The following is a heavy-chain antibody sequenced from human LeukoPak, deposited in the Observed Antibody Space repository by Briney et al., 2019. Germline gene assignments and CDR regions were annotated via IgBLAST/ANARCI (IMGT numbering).Heavy chain of an antibody. CDR3: ANGGSFDP. D-gene: IGHD4-23*01. CDR2: ICYDGSNK. Sequence: GGSLRLSCAASGFTFSSYGMHWVRQAPGKGLEWVAVICYDGSNKYYADSVKGRFTISRDNSKNTLYLQMNSLRAEDTAVYYCANGGSFDPWGQGTLVTVSS. CDR1: GFTFSSYG. J-gene: IGHJ5*02. V-gene: IGHV3-33*06.